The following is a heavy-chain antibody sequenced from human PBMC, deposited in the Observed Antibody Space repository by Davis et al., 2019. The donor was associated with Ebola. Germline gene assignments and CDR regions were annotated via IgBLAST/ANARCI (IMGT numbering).Heavy chain of an antibody. J-gene: IGHJ4*02. CDR1: GFTFTTFW. D-gene: IGHD4-11*01. CDR3: ARDGDGDYSNYGDY. V-gene: IGHV3-7*03. CDR2: IKQDGSDK. Sequence: GESLKISCAASGFTFTTFWMSWVRQAPGKGLEWVANIKQDGSDKYYVDSVRGRFTISRDNAQNSLYLQMNSLRAEDTALYYCARDGDGDYSNYGDYWGQGTLVTVSS.